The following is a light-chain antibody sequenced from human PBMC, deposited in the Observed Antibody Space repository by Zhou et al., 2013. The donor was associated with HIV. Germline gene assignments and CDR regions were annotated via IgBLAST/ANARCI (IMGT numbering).Light chain of an antibody. CDR2: GTS. CDR3: HQYGDSPQT. J-gene: IGKJ1*01. Sequence: EIVLTQSPGTLSLSPGERAILSCRASQTINNNYLAWYQQKPGQAPRLLIFGTSSRATGIPDRFSGSGSETDFTLTINGLEPEDFAVYFCHQYGDSPQTFGQGTKVEIK. V-gene: IGKV3-20*01. CDR1: QTINNNY.